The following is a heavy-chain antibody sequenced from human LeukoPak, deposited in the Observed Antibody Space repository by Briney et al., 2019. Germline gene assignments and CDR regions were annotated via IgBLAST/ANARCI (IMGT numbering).Heavy chain of an antibody. Sequence: GGSLRLPCAASGFTFSSYGMHWVRQAPGKGLEWVAVIWYDGSNKYYADSVKGRFTISRDNSKNTLYLQMNSLRAEDTAVYYCAREGDCSCTSCEPIDYWGQGTLVTVSS. CDR1: GFTFSSYG. D-gene: IGHD2-2*01. J-gene: IGHJ4*02. CDR3: AREGDCSCTSCEPIDY. V-gene: IGHV3-33*01. CDR2: IWYDGSNK.